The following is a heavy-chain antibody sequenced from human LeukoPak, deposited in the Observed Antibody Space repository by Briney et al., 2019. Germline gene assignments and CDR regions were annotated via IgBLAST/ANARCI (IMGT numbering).Heavy chain of an antibody. J-gene: IGHJ5*02. CDR3: ARASVGNGYDADWFDP. Sequence: SQTLSLTCTVSGGSISSGDYYWSWIRQPPGKGLEWIGYIYYSGSTYYNPSLKSRVTISVDTSKNQFSLKLSSVTAADTAVYYCARASVGNGYDADWFDPWGQGTLVTVSS. D-gene: IGHD5-12*01. CDR1: GGSISSGDYY. CDR2: IYYSGST. V-gene: IGHV4-30-4*01.